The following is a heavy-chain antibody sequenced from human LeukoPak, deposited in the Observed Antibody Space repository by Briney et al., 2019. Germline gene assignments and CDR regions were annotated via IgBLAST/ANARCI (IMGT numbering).Heavy chain of an antibody. CDR3: ARHSTHYWSGLDWFDH. CDR1: GYSISSGYY. V-gene: IGHV4-38-2*01. Sequence: SETLSLTCAVSGYSISSGYYWGWIRQPPGQGLEWIGSIYHSGSTYYNPSLKSRVTISVDTSKNQFSLKLSSVTAADTAVYYCARHSTHYWSGLDWFDHWGQGTLVTVSS. CDR2: IYHSGST. D-gene: IGHD3-3*02. J-gene: IGHJ5*02.